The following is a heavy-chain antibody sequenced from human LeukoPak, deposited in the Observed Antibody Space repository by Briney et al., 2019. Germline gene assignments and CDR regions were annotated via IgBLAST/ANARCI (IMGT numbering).Heavy chain of an antibody. CDR1: GGSISSYY. CDR3: ARVAGDFHSLLNWFDP. V-gene: IGHV4-59*01. D-gene: IGHD2-21*02. Sequence: SETLSLTCTVSGGSISSYYWSWIRQPPGKGLEWIGYIYYSGSTNYNPSLKSRVTISVDTSKNQFPLKLSSVTAADTAVYYCARVAGDFHSLLNWFDPWGQGTLVTVSS. CDR2: IYYSGST. J-gene: IGHJ5*02.